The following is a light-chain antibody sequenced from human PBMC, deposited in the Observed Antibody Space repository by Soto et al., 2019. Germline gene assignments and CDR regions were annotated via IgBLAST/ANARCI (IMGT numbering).Light chain of an antibody. CDR2: SAS. CDR3: QKISTAPLT. J-gene: IGKJ5*01. Sequence: DIQMTQSPSSLSASVGDRVTITCRASQDISVYLAWYQQKPGKGPKLLIYSASTLQSGVPSRFSGSGSGTDFTLTISSLQPEDVAIYYWQKISTAPLTFGQGTRLEIK. CDR1: QDISVY. V-gene: IGKV1-27*01.